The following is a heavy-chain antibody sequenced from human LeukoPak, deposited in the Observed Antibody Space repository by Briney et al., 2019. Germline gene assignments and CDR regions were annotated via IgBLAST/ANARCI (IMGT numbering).Heavy chain of an antibody. V-gene: IGHV3-23*01. Sequence: PGGSLRLSCAASGFTFNNYAMNWVPQAPRKGLEWVSSIGGGGETTYYADSAKGRFTISRDNSQNRLYLQMNSLRAEDTAVYYCARDYADYVGYFFFDYWGQGTLVTVSS. J-gene: IGHJ4*02. D-gene: IGHD4-17*01. CDR3: ARDYADYVGYFFFDY. CDR1: GFTFNNYA. CDR2: IGGGGETT.